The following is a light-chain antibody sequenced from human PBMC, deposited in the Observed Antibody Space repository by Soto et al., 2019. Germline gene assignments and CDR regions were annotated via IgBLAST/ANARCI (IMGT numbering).Light chain of an antibody. Sequence: EIPMTQAPSSMAASGLEGVTITCRASQSISSYLNWYQQKPGKAPKLLIYAASSLQSGVPSRFSGSGSGTDFTLTISSLQPEDFATYYCQQSYSTPLTFGGGTKVDIK. J-gene: IGKJ4*01. CDR3: QQSYSTPLT. CDR2: AAS. CDR1: QSISSY. V-gene: IGKV1-39*01.